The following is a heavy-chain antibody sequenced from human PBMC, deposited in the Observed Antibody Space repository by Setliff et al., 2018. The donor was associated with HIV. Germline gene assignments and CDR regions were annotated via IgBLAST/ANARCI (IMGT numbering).Heavy chain of an antibody. CDR1: GFSLSTSGVG. D-gene: IGHD6-19*01. J-gene: IGHJ3*02. Sequence: SGPTLVNPTQTLTLTCTFSGFSLSTSGVGVGWIRQPPGKAPEWLALIYWDDDKRYSPSLKSRLTITKDTSKNRVVLTMTNMDPVDTATYYCAHRLIAVAAPDAFDIWGQGTMVTVSS. V-gene: IGHV2-5*02. CDR2: IYWDDDK. CDR3: AHRLIAVAAPDAFDI.